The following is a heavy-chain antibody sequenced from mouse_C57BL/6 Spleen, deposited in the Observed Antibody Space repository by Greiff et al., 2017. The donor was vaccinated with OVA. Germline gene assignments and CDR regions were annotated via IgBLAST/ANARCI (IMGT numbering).Heavy chain of an antibody. Sequence: EVQVVESEGGLVQPGSSMKLSCTASGFTFSDYYMAWVRQVPEKGLEWVANINYDGSSTYYLDSLKSRFIISRDNAKNILYLQMSSLKSEDTATYYCARDEGNGAMDYWGQGTSVTVSS. CDR1: GFTFSDYY. CDR2: INYDGSST. V-gene: IGHV5-16*01. CDR3: ARDEGNGAMDY. J-gene: IGHJ4*01. D-gene: IGHD2-1*01.